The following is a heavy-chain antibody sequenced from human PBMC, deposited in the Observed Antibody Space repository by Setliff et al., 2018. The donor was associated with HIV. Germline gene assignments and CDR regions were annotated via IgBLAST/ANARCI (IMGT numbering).Heavy chain of an antibody. CDR1: GYSFINYG. D-gene: IGHD5-18*01. J-gene: IGHJ5*02. CDR3: ARSAMVPFNWFDP. Sequence: GASVEVSCKATGYSFINYGISWVRQAPGQGLGWMGWISAYNGNTNYAQKLQGRVTMTTDTSTSTAYMELRSLRSDDTAVYYCARSAMVPFNWFDPWGQGTLVTVSS. CDR2: ISAYNGNT. V-gene: IGHV1-18*01.